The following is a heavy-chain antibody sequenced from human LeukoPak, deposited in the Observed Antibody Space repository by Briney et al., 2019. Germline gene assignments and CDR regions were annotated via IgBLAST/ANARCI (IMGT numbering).Heavy chain of an antibody. CDR3: ARGAAAGRFDH. J-gene: IGHJ4*02. CDR1: GFSFSNYD. V-gene: IGHV3-13*01. CDR2: IRSTGET. D-gene: IGHD6-13*01. Sequence: GGSLRLSCAASGFSFSNYDMHWVRQVTGKGLEWASAIRSTGETYYPASVKGRFTISRENAKNSVYLQTNSLRAGDTAVYYCARGAAAGRFDHWGQGILVTVSS.